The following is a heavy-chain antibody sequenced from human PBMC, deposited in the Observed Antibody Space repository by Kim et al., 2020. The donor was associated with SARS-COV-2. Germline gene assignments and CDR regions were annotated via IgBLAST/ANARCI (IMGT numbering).Heavy chain of an antibody. V-gene: IGHV4-31*03. Sequence: SETLSLTCTVSGGSISSGGYYWSWIRQHPGKGLEWIGYIYYSGSTYYNPSLKSRVTISVDTSKNQFSLKLSSVTAADTAVYYCARCAGFGERWFDPWGQGTLVTVSS. CDR1: GGSISSGGYY. J-gene: IGHJ5*02. D-gene: IGHD3-10*01. CDR3: ARCAGFGERWFDP. CDR2: IYYSGST.